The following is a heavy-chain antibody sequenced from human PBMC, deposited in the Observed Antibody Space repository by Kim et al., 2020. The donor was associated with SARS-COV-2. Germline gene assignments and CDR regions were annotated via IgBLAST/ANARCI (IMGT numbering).Heavy chain of an antibody. Sequence: SETLSLTCTVSGGSISSYYWSWIRQPPGKGLEWIGYIYYSGSTNYNPSLKSRVTISVDTSKNQFSLKLSSVTAADTAVYYCARASNFDWLTRVGVFDYWGQGTLVTVSS. CDR1: GGSISSYY. V-gene: IGHV4-59*01. J-gene: IGHJ4*02. CDR2: IYYSGST. CDR3: ARASNFDWLTRVGVFDY. D-gene: IGHD3-9*01.